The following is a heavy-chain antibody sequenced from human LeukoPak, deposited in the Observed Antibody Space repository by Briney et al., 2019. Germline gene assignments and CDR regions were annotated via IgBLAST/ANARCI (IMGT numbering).Heavy chain of an antibody. CDR3: ARGWEVTTPTDY. CDR2: ISSSSSYI. Sequence: GGSLRLSCAVSGFTFSSYSMNWVRQAPGKGLEWVSSISSSSSYIYYADSVKGRFTISRDNAKNSLYLQMNSLRAEDTAVYYCARGWEVTTPTDYWGQGTLVTVSS. V-gene: IGHV3-21*01. D-gene: IGHD4-17*01. CDR1: GFTFSSYS. J-gene: IGHJ4*02.